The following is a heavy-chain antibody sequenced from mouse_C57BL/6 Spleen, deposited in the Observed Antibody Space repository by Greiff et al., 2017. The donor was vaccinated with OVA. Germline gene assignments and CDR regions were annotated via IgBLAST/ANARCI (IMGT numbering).Heavy chain of an antibody. CDR3: ATPYYYGSSFGFAY. CDR1: GYTFTSYW. V-gene: IGHV1-64*01. J-gene: IGHJ3*01. CDR2: IHPNSGST. Sequence: QVHVKQPGAELVKPGASVKLSCKASGYTFTSYWMHWVKQRPGHGLEWIGMIHPNSGSTNYNEKFKSKATLTVDKSSSTAYMQLSSLTSEDSAVYYCATPYYYGSSFGFAYWGQGTLVTVSA. D-gene: IGHD1-1*01.